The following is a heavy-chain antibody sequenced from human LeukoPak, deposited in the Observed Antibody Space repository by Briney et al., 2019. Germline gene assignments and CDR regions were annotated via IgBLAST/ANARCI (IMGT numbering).Heavy chain of an antibody. CDR3: ARGPYASDAGY. D-gene: IGHD2-2*01. J-gene: IGHJ4*02. CDR1: GGSFSGYY. CDR2: INHSGST. V-gene: IGHV4-34*01. Sequence: SETLSLTCAVYGGSFSGYYWTWIRQPPGKGLEWIGEINHSGSTNYNPSLKSRVTISVDTSKSQFSLKLSSVTAADTAVYYCARGPYASDAGYWGQGTLVTVSS.